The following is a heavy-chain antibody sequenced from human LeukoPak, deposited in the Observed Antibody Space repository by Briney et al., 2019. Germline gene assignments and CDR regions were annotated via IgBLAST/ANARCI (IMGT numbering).Heavy chain of an antibody. V-gene: IGHV4-4*07. CDR3: ARQIPVAAKAGFAY. J-gene: IGHJ4*02. Sequence: SETLSLTCTVSGGSISSYYWTWIRQPAGKGLEWIGRIYTTGSTNYNPSLNSRVTMSVDTSKNQFSLKLSSLTAADPAVYYWARQIPVAAKAGFAYWAKGTLVPVSS. CDR2: IYTTGST. D-gene: IGHD6-19*01. CDR1: GGSISSYY.